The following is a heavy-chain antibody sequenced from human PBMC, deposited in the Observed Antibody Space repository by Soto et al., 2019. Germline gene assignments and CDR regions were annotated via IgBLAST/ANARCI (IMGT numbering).Heavy chain of an antibody. CDR2: IYWDDDK. D-gene: IGHD1-1*01. Sequence: QITLKESGPTRVKPTQTLTLTCTFSGFSLSTSGVGVGCIRQPPGKALERLALIYWDDDKRYNPSLKSRLTTSKDPSKNQVVLTMTNMDPVDTATYYCAHRVGLQGNWNGGYFDFWGQGALVTVSS. CDR3: AHRVGLQGNWNGGYFDF. CDR1: GFSLSTSGVG. J-gene: IGHJ4*02. V-gene: IGHV2-5*02.